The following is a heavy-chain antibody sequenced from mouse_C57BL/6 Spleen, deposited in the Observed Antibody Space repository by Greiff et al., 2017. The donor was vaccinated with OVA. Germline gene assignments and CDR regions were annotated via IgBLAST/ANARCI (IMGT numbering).Heavy chain of an antibody. V-gene: IGHV1-52*01. CDR3: ARADLITTAYYFDY. D-gene: IGHD1-1*01. CDR1: GYTFTSYW. CDR2: IDPSDSET. J-gene: IGHJ2*01. Sequence: QVQLQQPGAELVRPGSSVKLSCKASGYTFTSYWMHWVKQRPIQGLEWIGNIDPSDSETHYNQKFKDKATLTVDKSSSTAYMQLSSLTSEDSAVDYCARADLITTAYYFDYWGQGTTLTVSS.